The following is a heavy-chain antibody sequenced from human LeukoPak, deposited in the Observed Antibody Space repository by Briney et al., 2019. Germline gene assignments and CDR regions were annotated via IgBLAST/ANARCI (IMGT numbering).Heavy chain of an antibody. CDR1: GLTVSSNY. J-gene: IGHJ4*02. CDR3: TTDFRYGAS. V-gene: IGHV3-53*01. Sequence: GGSLRLSCAASGLTVSSNYMSWVRQAPGKGLEWVSVIYSGGSTYYADSVKGRFTISRDISKNTLYLQMNSLRAEDTAVYFCTTDFRYGASWGQGTLVTVAS. CDR2: IYSGGST. D-gene: IGHD4-17*01.